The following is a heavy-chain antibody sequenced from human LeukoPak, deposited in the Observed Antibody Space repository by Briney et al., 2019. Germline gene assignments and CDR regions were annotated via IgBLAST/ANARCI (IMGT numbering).Heavy chain of an antibody. Sequence: GGSLRLSCAASRCTFSNAWLSWVCQAPGKGLEWVGRIKSKTDGGTTDYAAPVKGRFTISRDDSKNTLYLQMNSLKTEDTAVYYCTTDREGGGDWGHFWGQGTLLTVSS. J-gene: IGHJ4*02. CDR1: RCTFSNAW. CDR3: TTDREGGGDWGHF. D-gene: IGHD2-21*02. CDR2: IKSKTDGGTT. V-gene: IGHV3-15*01.